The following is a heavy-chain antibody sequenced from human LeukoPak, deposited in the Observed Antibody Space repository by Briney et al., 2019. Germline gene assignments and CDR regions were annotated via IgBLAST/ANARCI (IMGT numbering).Heavy chain of an antibody. CDR1: GFTFSSYW. J-gene: IGHJ4*02. D-gene: IGHD3-22*01. CDR3: ARGVYYYDSSGYFTY. CDR2: IKQDGSEK. Sequence: GGSLRLSCAASGFTFSSYWLSWVRQAPGKGLEWVANIKQDGSEKYYVDSVKGRFTISRDNAKNSLCLQMNSVRAEDTAVYYCARGVYYYDSSGYFTYWGQGTLVTVSS. V-gene: IGHV3-7*01.